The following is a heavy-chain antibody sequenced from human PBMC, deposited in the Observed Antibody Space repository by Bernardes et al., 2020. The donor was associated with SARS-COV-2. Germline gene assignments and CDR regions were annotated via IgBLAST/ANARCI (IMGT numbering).Heavy chain of an antibody. Sequence: GGSLRLSCAASSFTRTSQARKWIRLTPSNGLRWGSPISGSGGSTYYADSVRGRFTISRDNSKNTLYLQMNSQRAEDTAVYYCAKREYYDFWSGPIDYWGQGTLVTVT. J-gene: IGHJ4*02. CDR3: AKREYYDFWSGPIDY. CDR2: ISGSGGST. V-gene: IGHV3-23*01. D-gene: IGHD3-3*01. CDR1: SFTRTSQA.